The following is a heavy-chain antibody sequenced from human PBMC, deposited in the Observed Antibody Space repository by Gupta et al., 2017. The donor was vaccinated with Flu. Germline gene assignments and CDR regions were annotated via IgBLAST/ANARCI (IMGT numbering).Heavy chain of an antibody. Sequence: RQAPGKGFEWMELINPSGGNVKYAQQVQGRFTMTRDTATSTVYLELNSLRSADTAIYYCAKLRSYTDKVVLDYWGQGTLVTVSS. J-gene: IGHJ4*02. CDR2: INPSGGNV. D-gene: IGHD5-18*01. CDR3: AKLRSYTDKVVLDY. V-gene: IGHV1-46*03.